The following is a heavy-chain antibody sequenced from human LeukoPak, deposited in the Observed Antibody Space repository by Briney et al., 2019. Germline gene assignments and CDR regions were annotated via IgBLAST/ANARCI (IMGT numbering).Heavy chain of an antibody. CDR3: AGWRDSSVWYVDY. D-gene: IGHD6-19*01. CDR1: GYSFTNYW. V-gene: IGHV5-51*01. Sequence: GESLKISCKGSGYSFTNYWIGWVRQMPGKGLEWMGIIYPGDSNTRYSPSFQGQVTISADKSISTAYLQWSSLKASDTAIYYCAGWRDSSVWYVDYWGQGTLVTVSS. J-gene: IGHJ4*02. CDR2: IYPGDSNT.